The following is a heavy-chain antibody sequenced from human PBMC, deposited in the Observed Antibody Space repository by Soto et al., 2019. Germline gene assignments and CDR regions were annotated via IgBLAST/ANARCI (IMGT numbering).Heavy chain of an antibody. D-gene: IGHD3-10*01. CDR1: GVSFSGYY. J-gene: IGHJ4*02. CDR2: INHSGST. V-gene: IGHV4-34*01. Sequence: SETLSLTCAVYGVSFSGYYWSWIRQPPGKGLEWIGEINHSGSTNYNPSLKSRVTISVDTSKNQFSLKLSSVTAADTAVYYCARETPRGVNYYFDYWGQGTLVTVSS. CDR3: ARETPRGVNYYFDY.